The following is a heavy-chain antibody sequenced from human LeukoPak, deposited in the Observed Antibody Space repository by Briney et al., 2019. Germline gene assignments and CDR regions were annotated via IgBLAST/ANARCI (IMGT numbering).Heavy chain of an antibody. CDR1: GFIFSDYS. J-gene: IGHJ4*02. D-gene: IGHD4-11*01. CDR3: ARGLHLPDYLSPY. CDR2: ISSSSNTI. Sequence: PGGSLRLSCAASGFIFSDYSMNWVRQAPGKGLEWISYISSSSNTIYYADSVKGRFTISRDNAKSALYLQMNSLRAEDTAVYYCARGLHLPDYLSPYWGQGTLVTVSS. V-gene: IGHV3-48*01.